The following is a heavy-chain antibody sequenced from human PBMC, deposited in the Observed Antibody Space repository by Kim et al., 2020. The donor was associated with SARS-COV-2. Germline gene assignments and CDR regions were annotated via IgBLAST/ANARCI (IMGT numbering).Heavy chain of an antibody. CDR3: AKDSLGGGSTDFDY. CDR1: GFRFNDYA. J-gene: IGHJ4*02. V-gene: IGHV3-30*18. CDR2: VSYEGTEV. Sequence: GGSLRLSCAGSGFRFNDYAMHWVRQAPGRGLEWIAVVSYEGTEVYYADSVKGRFTISRDNSKNMLYLQMNSLRPEDTAVYFCAKDSLGGGSTDFDYWGQG. D-gene: IGHD2-15*01.